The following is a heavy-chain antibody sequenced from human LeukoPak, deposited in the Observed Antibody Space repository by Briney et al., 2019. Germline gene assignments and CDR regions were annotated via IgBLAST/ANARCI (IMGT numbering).Heavy chain of an antibody. CDR3: APTEVLTAADPIGY. J-gene: IGHJ4*02. CDR2: ISGSGGST. Sequence: GGSLRLSCATSGFTFSNYAMSWVRQAPGKGLEWVSAISGSGGSTYYADSVKGRFTISRDNSKNTLYLQMNSLRAEDTAVYYCAPTEVLTAADPIGYWGQGTLVTVSS. CDR1: GFTFSNYA. V-gene: IGHV3-23*01. D-gene: IGHD6-13*01.